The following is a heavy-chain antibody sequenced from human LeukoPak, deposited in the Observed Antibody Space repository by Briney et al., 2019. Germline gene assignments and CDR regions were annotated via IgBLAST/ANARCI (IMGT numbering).Heavy chain of an antibody. V-gene: IGHV3-23*01. CDR1: GFTFSNYA. Sequence: GGSLRLSCAGSGFTFSNYAMTWVRQAPGKGLECVSTVSGSGGNTYYTDSVKGRFTISRDNSKNTLFLQMSSLRAEDTALYYCTKGGVVSAFGYWGQGVLVTVSS. J-gene: IGHJ4*02. CDR2: VSGSGGNT. D-gene: IGHD3-22*01. CDR3: TKGGVVSAFGY.